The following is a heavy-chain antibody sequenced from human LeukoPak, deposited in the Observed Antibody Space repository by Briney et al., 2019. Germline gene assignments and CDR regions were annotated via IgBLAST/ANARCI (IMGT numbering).Heavy chain of an antibody. CDR3: ARGSSSSRPNFDY. V-gene: IGHV4-31*03. D-gene: IGHD6-6*01. Sequence: SETLSPTCTVSGGSISSGGYYWTWIRQHPEKGLEWIGCIYYNGSTYYNPSLKSRITISADTSKNQFSLKVSSVTAADTAVYYCARGSSSSRPNFDYWGQGTLVTVSS. CDR1: GGSISSGGYY. J-gene: IGHJ4*02. CDR2: IYYNGST.